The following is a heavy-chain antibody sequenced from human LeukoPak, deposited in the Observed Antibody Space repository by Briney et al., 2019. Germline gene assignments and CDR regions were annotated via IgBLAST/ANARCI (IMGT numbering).Heavy chain of an antibody. Sequence: PSETLSLTCNVSGISIGSHYWSWFRQSPGMGLERIGCVYNSGTTTYHPSLTRRVSISVDPSANQYSLKMTSVTAADTAIYYCARDPFWGQGILVTVSS. CDR2: VYNSGTT. V-gene: IGHV4-59*11. CDR1: GISIGSHY. J-gene: IGHJ4*02. CDR3: ARDPF.